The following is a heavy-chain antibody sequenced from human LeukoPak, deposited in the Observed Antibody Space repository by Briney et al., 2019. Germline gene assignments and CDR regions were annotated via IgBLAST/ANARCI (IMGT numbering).Heavy chain of an antibody. CDR2: INARGDT. V-gene: IGHV4-34*01. J-gene: IGHJ5*02. D-gene: IGHD2-2*01. CDR3: ARGQVPAARGYNWFDP. CDR1: GWSFNDYY. Sequence: SETLSLTCAVSGWSFNDYYWNGIRQPPGKGLEWIGEINARGDTNYNPSLKSRVTISVDTSKKQFSLRLTSMIAADTALYYCARGQVPAARGYNWFDPWGQGTLVTVSS.